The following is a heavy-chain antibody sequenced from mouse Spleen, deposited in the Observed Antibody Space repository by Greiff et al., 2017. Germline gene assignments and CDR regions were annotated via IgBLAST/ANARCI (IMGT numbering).Heavy chain of an antibody. CDR3: ARWGGSSSAWFAY. CDR2: IYPGSGST. V-gene: IGHV1-55*01. CDR1: GYTFTSYW. J-gene: IGHJ3*01. D-gene: IGHD1-1*01. Sequence: QVQLQQPGAELVMPGASVKLSCKASGYTFTSYWITWVKQRPGQGLEWIGDIYPGSGSTNYNEKFKSKATLTVDTSSSTAYMQLSSLTSEDSAVYYCARWGGSSSAWFAYWGQGTLVTVSA.